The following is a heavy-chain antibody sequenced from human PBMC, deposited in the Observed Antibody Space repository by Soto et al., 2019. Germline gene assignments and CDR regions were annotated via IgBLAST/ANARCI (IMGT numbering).Heavy chain of an antibody. D-gene: IGHD5-12*01. Sequence: PGGSLRLSCAASGFTFSSYAMSWVRQAPGKGLEWVSAISGSGGSTYYADSVKGRFTISRDNSKNTLYLQMNSLRAEDTAVYYCAKDVVATYYYYTDVWGTGTTVTVSS. CDR2: ISGSGGST. J-gene: IGHJ6*03. V-gene: IGHV3-23*01. CDR1: GFTFSSYA. CDR3: AKDVVATYYYYTDV.